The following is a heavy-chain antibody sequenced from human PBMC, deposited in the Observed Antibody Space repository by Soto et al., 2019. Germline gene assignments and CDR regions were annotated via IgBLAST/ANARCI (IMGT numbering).Heavy chain of an antibody. CDR1: GFTFSIYT. D-gene: IGHD5-12*01. V-gene: IGHV3-21*01. Sequence: PGGSLRLSCAASGFTFSIYTMNWVRQAPGKGLEWVSSISSDTDYIYYADSVKGRFTISRDNAKNSLYLHMNSLRAEDTAVYYCAKDRVATTYSNYYMDVWGKGNTVTVSS. CDR3: AKDRVATTYSNYYMDV. J-gene: IGHJ6*03. CDR2: ISSDTDYI.